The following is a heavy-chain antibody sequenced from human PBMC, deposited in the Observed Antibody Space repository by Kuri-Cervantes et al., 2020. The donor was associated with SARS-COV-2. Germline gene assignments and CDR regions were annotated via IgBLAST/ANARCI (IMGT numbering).Heavy chain of an antibody. Sequence: GSLRLSCTVSGGSISSSSYYWGWIRQPPGKGLEWIGNIYEGGSTDYNPSLKSRVTLSQDTSKNQLSLKVKSVTTADTAVYYCARVPRLGVVTDTFDIWGQGTRVTVSS. J-gene: IGHJ3*02. CDR2: IYEGGST. V-gene: IGHV4-39*07. CDR1: GGSISSSSYY. D-gene: IGHD3-3*01. CDR3: ARVPRLGVVTDTFDI.